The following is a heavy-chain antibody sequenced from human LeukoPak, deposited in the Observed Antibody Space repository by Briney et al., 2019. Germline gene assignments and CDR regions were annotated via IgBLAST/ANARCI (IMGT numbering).Heavy chain of an antibody. V-gene: IGHV3-53*01. CDR1: GFTVSSNY. Sequence: GGSLRLSCAASGFTVSSNYMNWVRQAPGKGLEWVSVIYSGGSTYYADSVKGRFTISRDNSKNTPYLQMNSLRAEDTAVYYCAREPGVYYDSSGYIIKGLWAFDIWGQGTMVTVSS. CDR2: IYSGGST. CDR3: AREPGVYYDSSGYIIKGLWAFDI. D-gene: IGHD3-22*01. J-gene: IGHJ3*02.